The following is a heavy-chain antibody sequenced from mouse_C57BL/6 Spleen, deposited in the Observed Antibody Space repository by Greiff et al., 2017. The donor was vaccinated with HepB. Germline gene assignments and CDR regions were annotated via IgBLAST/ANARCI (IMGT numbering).Heavy chain of an antibody. V-gene: IGHV1-74*01. CDR3: AISGLTGNYYYAMDY. J-gene: IGHJ4*01. CDR1: GYTFTSYW. CDR2: IHPSDSDT. Sequence: QVQLKQPGAELVKPGASVKVSCKASGYTFTSYWMHWVKQRPGQGLEWIGRIHPSDSDTNYNQKFKGKATLTVDKSSSTAYMQLSSLTSEDSAVYYCAISGLTGNYYYAMDYWGQGTSVTVSS. D-gene: IGHD4-1*01.